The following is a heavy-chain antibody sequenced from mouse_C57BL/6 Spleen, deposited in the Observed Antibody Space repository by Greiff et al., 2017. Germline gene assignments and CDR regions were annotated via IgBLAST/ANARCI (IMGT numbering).Heavy chain of an antibody. Sequence: QVHVKQSGPELVKPGASVKISCKASGYAFSSSWMNWVKQRPGKGLEWIGRIYPGDGDTNYNGKFKGKATLTADKSSSTAYMQLSSLTSEDSAVDVCARSGDSSGYVDYWGQGTTLTVSS. CDR2: IYPGDGDT. V-gene: IGHV1-82*01. J-gene: IGHJ2*01. D-gene: IGHD3-2*02. CDR3: ARSGDSSGYVDY. CDR1: GYAFSSSW.